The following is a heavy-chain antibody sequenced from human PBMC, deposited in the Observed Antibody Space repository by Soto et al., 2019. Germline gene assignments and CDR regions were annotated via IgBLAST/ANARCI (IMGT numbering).Heavy chain of an antibody. V-gene: IGHV1-18*01. D-gene: IGHD3-22*01. CDR1: GYTFTSYG. CDR3: ARDPVESYYYDSSGYYPLGY. CDR2: ISAYNGNT. J-gene: IGHJ4*02. Sequence: ASVKVSCKASGYTFTSYGISWVRQAPGQGLEWMGWISAYNGNTNYAQKLQGRVTMTTDTSTSTAYMELRSLRSDDTAVYYCARDPVESYYYDSSGYYPLGYWGQGTLVTVSS.